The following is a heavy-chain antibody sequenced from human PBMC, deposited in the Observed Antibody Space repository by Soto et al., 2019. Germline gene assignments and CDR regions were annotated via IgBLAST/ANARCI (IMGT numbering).Heavy chain of an antibody. J-gene: IGHJ4*02. CDR3: ARNPSYCSGGSCEDY. D-gene: IGHD2-15*01. CDR1: GGTFSSYT. CDR2: IIPILGIA. Sequence: SVKVSFKASGGTFSSYTISWVRQAPGQGLEWMGRIIPILGIANYAQKFQGRVTITADKSTSTAYMELSSLRSEDTAVYYCARNPSYCSGGSCEDYWGQGTLVTV. V-gene: IGHV1-69*02.